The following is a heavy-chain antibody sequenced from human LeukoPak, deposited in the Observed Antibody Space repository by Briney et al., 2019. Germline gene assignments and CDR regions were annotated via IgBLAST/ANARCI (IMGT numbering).Heavy chain of an antibody. CDR2: IYHSGSGST. V-gene: IGHV4-30-2*05. J-gene: IGHJ4*02. CDR3: ARGVYDSSGYYFDY. CDR1: GGSISSGGHS. Sequence: PSETLSLTCTVSGGSISSGGHSWSWIRQPPGKGLEWIGYIYHSGSGSTYYNPSLKSRVTISVDTSKNQFSLKLSSVTAADTAVYYCARGVYDSSGYYFDYWGQGTLVTVSS. D-gene: IGHD3-22*01.